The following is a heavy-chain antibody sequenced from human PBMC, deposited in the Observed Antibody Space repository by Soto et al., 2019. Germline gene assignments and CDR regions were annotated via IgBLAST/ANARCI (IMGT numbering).Heavy chain of an antibody. Sequence: QVQLVESGGGLVKPGGSLRLSCEASGFTLSDYYMTWIRQAQGKGLEWISYISSSATIIYYADSVKGRFTISRDNAKTSLYLQMNSLRADDTAVYYCARAVKQWLVGGDYYYYYMDVWGKGTTVTVSS. CDR1: GFTLSDYY. D-gene: IGHD6-19*01. CDR2: ISSSATII. J-gene: IGHJ6*03. V-gene: IGHV3-11*01. CDR3: ARAVKQWLVGGDYYYYYMDV.